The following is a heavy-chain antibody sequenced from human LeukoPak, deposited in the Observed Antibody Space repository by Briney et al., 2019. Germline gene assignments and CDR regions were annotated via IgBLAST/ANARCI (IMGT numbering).Heavy chain of an antibody. CDR3: AKDGESDFWSGYPDY. CDR1: GFTFDDYA. CDR2: ISWNSGSI. V-gene: IGHV3-9*01. D-gene: IGHD3-3*01. J-gene: IGHJ4*02. Sequence: GGSLRLSCAASGFTFDDYAMPWVRQAPGKGLEWVSGISWNSGSIGYADSVKGRFTISRDNAKNSLYLQMNSLRAEDTALYYCAKDGESDFWSGYPDYWGQGTLVTVSS.